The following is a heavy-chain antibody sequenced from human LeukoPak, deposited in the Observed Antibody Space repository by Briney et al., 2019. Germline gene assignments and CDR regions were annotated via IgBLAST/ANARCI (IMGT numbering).Heavy chain of an antibody. CDR3: ARTVSQSAYYYYYYYYMDV. J-gene: IGHJ6*03. V-gene: IGHV3-48*03. CDR2: ISSSGSTK. Sequence: GGSLRLSCVASGFIFRTYEMNWVRQAPGKGLEWVSYISSSGSTKNYADSVKGRFTISRDNAKNSLYLQMNSLRAEDTAVYYCARTVSQSAYYYYYYYYMDVWGKGTTVTVSS. CDR1: GFIFRTYE. D-gene: IGHD3-10*01.